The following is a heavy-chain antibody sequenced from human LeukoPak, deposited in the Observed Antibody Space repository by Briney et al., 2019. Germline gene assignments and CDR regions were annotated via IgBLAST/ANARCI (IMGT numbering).Heavy chain of an antibody. CDR1: GFTFSSYG. CDR3: AKLVVLGIRGYFDY. Sequence: SGGSLRLSCAASGFTFSSYGMSWVRQAPGKGLEWVSAISGSGGSTYYADSVKGRFTISRDNSKNTLYLQMNSLRAEDTAVYYCAKLVVLGIRGYFDYWGQGTLVTVSS. D-gene: IGHD7-27*01. V-gene: IGHV3-23*01. CDR2: ISGSGGST. J-gene: IGHJ4*02.